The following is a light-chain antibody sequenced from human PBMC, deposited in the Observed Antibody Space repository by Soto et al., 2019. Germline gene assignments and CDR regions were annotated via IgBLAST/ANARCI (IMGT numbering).Light chain of an antibody. J-gene: IGKJ1*01. CDR2: GAS. Sequence: EIVLTQSPASLSLSLGERATLSCRASQSVDSAFFAWYQQTPGQPPRLLIHGASRRAAGIPDRFSGSGSGTDFRLTISRLEPEYFAVYYCQQYASSLTFGQGTNVEI. V-gene: IGKV3-20*01. CDR3: QQYASSLT. CDR1: QSVDSAF.